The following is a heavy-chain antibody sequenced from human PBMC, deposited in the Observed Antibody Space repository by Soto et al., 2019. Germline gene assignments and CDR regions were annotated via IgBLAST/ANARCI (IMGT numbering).Heavy chain of an antibody. Sequence: QLHLVQSGAVVKKPGASVTVSCSAYGYPVTAYYMHLVRQAPGRGVEWMGGINPATGAAKYTQTCQGKVPLTRDTTTSTFFMELSGLASVDTAVFYCARGGGVGVAGSAAFDMWGQGTLVTVSS. CDR3: ARGGGVGVAGSAAFDM. V-gene: IGHV1-2*02. J-gene: IGHJ3*02. CDR2: INPATGAA. CDR1: GYPVTAYY. D-gene: IGHD3-3*01.